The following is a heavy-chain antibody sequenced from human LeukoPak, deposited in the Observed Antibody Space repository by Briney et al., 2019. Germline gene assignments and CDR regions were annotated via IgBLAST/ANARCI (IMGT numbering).Heavy chain of an antibody. D-gene: IGHD6-19*01. CDR1: GGSFSGYY. J-gene: IGHJ4*02. V-gene: IGHV4-34*01. Sequence: PSETLSLTCAVYGGSFSGYYWSWIRQPPGKGLEWIGEINHSGSTNYNPSLKSRVTISVDTSKNQFSLKLSSVTAADTAVYYCARHVEQWLADLFDYWGQGTLVTVSS. CDR2: INHSGST. CDR3: ARHVEQWLADLFDY.